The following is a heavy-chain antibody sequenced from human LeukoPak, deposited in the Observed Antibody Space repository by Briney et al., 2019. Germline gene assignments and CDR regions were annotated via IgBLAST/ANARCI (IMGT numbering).Heavy chain of an antibody. J-gene: IGHJ4*02. V-gene: IGHV3-23*01. CDR3: TKGFYDSGSSLSALDH. D-gene: IGHD3-10*01. CDR1: GFTFSSYG. CDR2: ISVSGGTT. Sequence: GGSPRLSCAASGFTFSSYGMSWVRQAPGKGLQWVSGISVSGGTTHYADSVKGRLTISRDNSKHTLYLQMNSLRAEDTALYYCTKGFYDSGSSLSALDHWGQGTLVTVSS.